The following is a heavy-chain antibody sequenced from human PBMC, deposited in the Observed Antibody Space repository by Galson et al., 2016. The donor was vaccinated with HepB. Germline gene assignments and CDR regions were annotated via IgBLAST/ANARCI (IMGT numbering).Heavy chain of an antibody. Sequence: SVKVSCKASGYSFTGYYMHWVRQATGQGLEWMGWMNPKSGDTGYAQNLQGRVTMTRDESTNTAYMELMSVRSEDTAVYYCVGQGYCGGDCYWGGMDVWGQGTTVTVSS. CDR3: VGQGYCGGDCYWGGMDV. V-gene: IGHV1-8*02. D-gene: IGHD2-21*01. CDR2: MNPKSGDT. J-gene: IGHJ6*02. CDR1: GYSFTGYY.